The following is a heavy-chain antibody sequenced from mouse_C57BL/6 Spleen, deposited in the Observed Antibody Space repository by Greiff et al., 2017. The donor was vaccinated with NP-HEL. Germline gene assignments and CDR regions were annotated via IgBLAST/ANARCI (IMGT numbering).Heavy chain of an antibody. CDR3: ARDGYYGGYFDV. CDR1: GFTFSSYG. J-gene: IGHJ1*03. V-gene: IGHV5-6*02. CDR2: ISSGGSYT. D-gene: IGHD2-3*01. Sequence: DVKLVESGGDLVKPGGSLKLSCAASGFTFSSYGMSWVRQTPDKRLEWVATISSGGSYTYYPDSVQGRFTISRDNAKNTLYLQMSSLKSEDTAMYYCARDGYYGGYFDVWGTGTTVTVSS.